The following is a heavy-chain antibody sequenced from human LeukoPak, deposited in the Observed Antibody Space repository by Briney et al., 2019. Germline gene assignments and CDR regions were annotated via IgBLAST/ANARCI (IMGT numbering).Heavy chain of an antibody. Sequence: SETLSLTCTVSGGSISTSSYYWGWIRQPPGKGLECIGNIYYSGSTYYNPSLKSRVTISVDTSKNQFSLKLSSVTAADTAVYYCARWGSSWYRPYYMDVWGKGTTVTISS. D-gene: IGHD6-13*01. J-gene: IGHJ6*03. V-gene: IGHV4-39*07. CDR3: ARWGSSWYRPYYMDV. CDR1: GGSISTSSYY. CDR2: IYYSGST.